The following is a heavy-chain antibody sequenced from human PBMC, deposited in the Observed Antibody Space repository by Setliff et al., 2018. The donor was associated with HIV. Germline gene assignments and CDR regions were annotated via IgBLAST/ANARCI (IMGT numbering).Heavy chain of an antibody. V-gene: IGHV3-30*01. CDR1: GFTFSTFA. D-gene: IGHD1-26*01. J-gene: IGHJ6*03. CDR3: ARGPNRYSGTYSYYYYMDV. CDR2: ITYDGSRT. Sequence: PGGSLRLSCVASGFTFSTFAMHWVRQAPGKGPEWVSVITYDGSRTYYADSVKGRFTISRDNSKNTLYLQVNSLRPEDTAVYYCARGPNRYSGTYSYYYYMDVWGKGTTVTVSS.